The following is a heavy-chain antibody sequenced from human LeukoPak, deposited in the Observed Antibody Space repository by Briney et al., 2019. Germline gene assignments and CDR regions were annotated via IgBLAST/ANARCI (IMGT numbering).Heavy chain of an antibody. Sequence: ASVKVSCKASGYTFTGYYMHWVRQAPGQGLEWMGWINPNSGSTNYAQKFQGRVTMTRDTSISTAYMELSRLRSDDTAVYYCARDERYDSSGYPFDYWGQGTLVTVSS. CDR1: GYTFTGYY. V-gene: IGHV1-2*02. J-gene: IGHJ4*02. CDR3: ARDERYDSSGYPFDY. D-gene: IGHD3-22*01. CDR2: INPNSGST.